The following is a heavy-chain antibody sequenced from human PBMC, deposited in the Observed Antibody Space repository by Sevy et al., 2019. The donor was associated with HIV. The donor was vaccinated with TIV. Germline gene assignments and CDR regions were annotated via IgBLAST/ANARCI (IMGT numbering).Heavy chain of an antibody. V-gene: IGHV3-30*03. CDR1: GFTFSNYG. CDR2: ISSDGSEI. CDR3: ARDQLGSIDY. D-gene: IGHD7-27*01. Sequence: GGSLRLSCAASGFTFSNYGMHWVRQAPGKGLEWVAIISSDGSEINYADSVKGRFTISRDNSRNTLYLQMNSLRTEDTALYYCARDQLGSIDYWGQGTLVTVSS. J-gene: IGHJ4*02.